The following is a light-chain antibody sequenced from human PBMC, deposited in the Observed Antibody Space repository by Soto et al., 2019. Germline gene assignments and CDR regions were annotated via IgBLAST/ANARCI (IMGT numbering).Light chain of an antibody. CDR2: DVS. CDR3: SSYTSGV. J-gene: IGLJ1*01. CDR1: SSDVGGYNY. Sequence: QSVLTQPASVSGSPGQSITISCTGTSSDVGGYNYVSWYQQHPGKAPKLMIYDVSNRPSGVSNRFSGSKSGNTASLTISGLQAEDEADYYCSSYTSGVFGTGTQLTVL. V-gene: IGLV2-14*01.